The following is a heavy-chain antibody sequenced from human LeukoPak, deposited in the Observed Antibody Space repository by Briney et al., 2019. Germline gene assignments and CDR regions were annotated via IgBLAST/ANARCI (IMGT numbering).Heavy chain of an antibody. CDR1: GYTFNTYG. D-gene: IGHD3-10*01. Sequence: GASVKVSCKAAGYTFNTYGMNWVRQGPGQGLEWMGWINTNTGNPTYAQGFTGRFVFSLDTSVSTAYLQISSLKAEDTAVYYCARGSIGAPHHFDYWGQGTLVTVSS. CDR3: ARGSIGAPHHFDY. V-gene: IGHV7-4-1*02. CDR2: INTNTGNP. J-gene: IGHJ4*02.